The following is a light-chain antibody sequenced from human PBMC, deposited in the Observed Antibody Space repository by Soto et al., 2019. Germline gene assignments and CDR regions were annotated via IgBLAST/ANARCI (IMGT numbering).Light chain of an antibody. CDR3: QHYNSYSEA. Sequence: DIQMTQSPSTLSASVGDRVTITCRASQSISSWLAWYQQKPGKAPKLLIYDASSLESGVPSRFSGSGSGTEFTLTISSLQPDDFATYYCQHYNSYSEAFGQVNKVDIK. CDR1: QSISSW. CDR2: DAS. V-gene: IGKV1-5*01. J-gene: IGKJ1*01.